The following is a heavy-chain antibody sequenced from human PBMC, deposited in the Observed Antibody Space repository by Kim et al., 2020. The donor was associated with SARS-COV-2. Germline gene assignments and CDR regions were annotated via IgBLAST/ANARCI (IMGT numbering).Heavy chain of an antibody. CDR3: ARDAADGWFDP. Sequence: GTNIAQKFQGRVTMTRDTSISTAYMELSRLRSDDTAVYYCARDAADGWFDPWGQGTLVTVSS. J-gene: IGHJ5*02. V-gene: IGHV1-2*02. CDR2: GT. D-gene: IGHD2-15*01.